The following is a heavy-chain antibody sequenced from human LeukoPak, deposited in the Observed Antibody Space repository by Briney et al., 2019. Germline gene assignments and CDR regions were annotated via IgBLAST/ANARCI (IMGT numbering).Heavy chain of an antibody. CDR3: ARDARHYDLLTGYQRGVFDP. CDR2: ISSSSSTI. J-gene: IGHJ5*02. Sequence: GGSLRLSCAASGFTFSSYEMNWVRQAPGKGLEWVSYISSSSSTIYYADSVKGRFTMSRDNAKNSLYLQMDSLRVEDTAVYYCARDARHYDLLTGYQRGVFDPWGQGTLVIVSP. V-gene: IGHV3-48*03. CDR1: GFTFSSYE. D-gene: IGHD3/OR15-3a*01.